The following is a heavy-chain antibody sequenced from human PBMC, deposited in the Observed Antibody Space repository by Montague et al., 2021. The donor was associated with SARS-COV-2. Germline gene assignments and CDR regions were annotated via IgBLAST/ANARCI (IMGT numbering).Heavy chain of an antibody. Sequence: PALVKPTQTLTLTCTFSGFSLVTSGEAVGWFRQPPGKAPEWLGLIYWDYDTRYSPSLKRRITITKGISKNEVVLTLTNMDPVDTATYYCAHRRYESNGDAFDFWGQGTVVIVSS. J-gene: IGHJ3*01. V-gene: IGHV2-5*02. CDR2: IYWDYDT. D-gene: IGHD3-22*01. CDR1: GFSLVTSGEA. CDR3: AHRRYESNGDAFDF.